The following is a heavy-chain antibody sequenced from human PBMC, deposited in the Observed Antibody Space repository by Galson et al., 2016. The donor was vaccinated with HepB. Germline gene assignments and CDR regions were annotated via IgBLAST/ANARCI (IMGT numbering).Heavy chain of an antibody. D-gene: IGHD2-21*01. V-gene: IGHV4-39*01. Sequence: SETLSLTCAVSGGSISSSSYFWGWIRQPPGMGLEWIGSIFYNGNTYYNPSLKSRFNISMETSKNQFSLKMTSVTAADTAVYYCARHIVGVPPAIIGEPESPDWFDPWGQGTLVTVSS. CDR2: IFYNGNT. J-gene: IGHJ5*02. CDR1: GGSISSSSYF. CDR3: ARHIVGVPPAIIGEPESPDWFDP.